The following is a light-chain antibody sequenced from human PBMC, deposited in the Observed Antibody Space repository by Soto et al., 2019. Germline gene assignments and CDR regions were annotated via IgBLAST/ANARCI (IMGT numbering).Light chain of an antibody. V-gene: IGLV2-14*01. Sequence: QSALTQPASVSGSPGQSITISCTGTSGDVGVYKFVSWYQQHPGKAPKLIIYEVSNRPSGDSSRFSGSMSGNTASLTISGLQAQDEADYYCGSYTGTIYVLGTGTTVTV. CDR1: SGDVGVYKF. J-gene: IGLJ1*01. CDR3: GSYTGTIYV. CDR2: EVS.